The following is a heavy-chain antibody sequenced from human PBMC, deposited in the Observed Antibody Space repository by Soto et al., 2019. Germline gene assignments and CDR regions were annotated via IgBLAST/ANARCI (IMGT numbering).Heavy chain of an antibody. V-gene: IGHV3-74*01. CDR1: GFTFSSYA. J-gene: IGHJ6*03. D-gene: IGHD4-17*01. Sequence: GGSLRLSCAASGFTFSSYAMSWVRQAPGKGLEWVSRINSDGSSTSYADSVKGRFTISRDNAKNTLYLQMNSLRAEDTAVYYCARDRSANYGDDGEGSYYYYMDFWGKGTTVTVSS. CDR2: INSDGSST. CDR3: ARDRSANYGDDGEGSYYYYMDF.